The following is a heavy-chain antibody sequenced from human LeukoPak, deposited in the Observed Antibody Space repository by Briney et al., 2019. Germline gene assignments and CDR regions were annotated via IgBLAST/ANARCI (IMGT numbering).Heavy chain of an antibody. Sequence: SETLSLTCTVSGGSISSGSYYWRWIRQPAGKGLEWIGRIYTSGSTNYNHSLKSRVTISVDTSKNQFSLKLSSVTAADTAVYYCARTKATMVRGANYYYYYYMDVWGKGTTVTVSS. CDR2: IYTSGST. D-gene: IGHD3-10*01. CDR1: GGSISSGSYY. V-gene: IGHV4-61*02. J-gene: IGHJ6*03. CDR3: ARTKATMVRGANYYYYYYMDV.